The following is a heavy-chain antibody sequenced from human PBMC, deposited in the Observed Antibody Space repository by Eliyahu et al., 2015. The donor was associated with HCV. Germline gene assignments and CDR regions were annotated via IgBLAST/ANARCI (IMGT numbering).Heavy chain of an antibody. CDR1: GGSFSGYY. J-gene: IGHJ5*02. CDR3: ARGSTMGWFDP. D-gene: IGHD3-10*01. V-gene: IGHV4-34*01. CDR2: INPRGRT. Sequence: QVQLQQWGAGLLKPSETLSLTCAVYGGSFSGYYWSWIRQPPGKGLEWIGEINPRGRTHHHPSLKSRVTISVDTSKNQFSLKLSSVTAADTAVYYCARGSTMGWFDPWGQGTLVTVSS.